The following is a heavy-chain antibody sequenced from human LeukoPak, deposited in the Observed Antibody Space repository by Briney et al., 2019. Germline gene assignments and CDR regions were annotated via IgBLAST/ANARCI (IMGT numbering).Heavy chain of an antibody. Sequence: SETLSLTCTVSGGSISSYYWSWIRQPPGKGLEWIGYIYYSGSTNYNPSLKGRVTISVDTSKNQFSLKLSSVTAADTAVYYCARTSSGYLLARSYYFDYWGQGTLVTVSS. D-gene: IGHD3-22*01. CDR1: GGSISSYY. CDR3: ARTSSGYLLARSYYFDY. V-gene: IGHV4-59*01. CDR2: IYYSGST. J-gene: IGHJ4*02.